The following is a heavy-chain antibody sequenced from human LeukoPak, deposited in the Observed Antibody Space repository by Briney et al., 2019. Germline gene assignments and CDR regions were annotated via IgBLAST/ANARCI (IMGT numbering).Heavy chain of an antibody. CDR3: ARVEYSGYDSSDY. J-gene: IGHJ4*02. CDR2: ISAYNGNT. CDR1: GYTFTGYY. V-gene: IGHV1-18*04. Sequence: ASVKVSCKASGYTFTGYYMHWVRQAPGQGLEWMGWISAYNGNTNYAQKLQGRVTMTTDTSTSTAYMELRSLRSDDTAVYYCARVEYSGYDSSDYWGQGTLVTVSS. D-gene: IGHD5-12*01.